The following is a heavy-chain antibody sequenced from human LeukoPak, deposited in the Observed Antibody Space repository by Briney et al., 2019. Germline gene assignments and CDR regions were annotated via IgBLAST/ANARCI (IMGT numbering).Heavy chain of an antibody. CDR3: AKDLSQYDMGGRWDY. V-gene: IGHV3-23*01. CDR1: GFTFSSYA. CDR2: ISGSGGST. J-gene: IGHJ4*02. Sequence: GGSLRLSCAASGFTFSSYAMSWVRQAPGKGLEWVSAISGSGGSTYYADSVKGRFTISRDNSKNTLYLQMNSLRAEDTAVYYCAKDLSQYDMGGRWDYWGQGTLVTVSS. D-gene: IGHD3-9*01.